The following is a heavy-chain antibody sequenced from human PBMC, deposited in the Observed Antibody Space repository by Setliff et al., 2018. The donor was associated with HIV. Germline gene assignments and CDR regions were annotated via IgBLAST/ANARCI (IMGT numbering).Heavy chain of an antibody. J-gene: IGHJ3*02. CDR1: SGSISTYY. D-gene: IGHD3-10*01. CDR2: IYYTVSH. Sequence: SETLSLTCTVSSGSISTYYWTWIRQPPGKGLEYIEYIYYTVSHNYNPSLNGRVTISIDMSKSQFSLKLNSLTAADTAVYYCASGPTHYFGNNKPSWPDAFDIWGLGTMFTVSS. CDR3: ASGPTHYFGNNKPSWPDAFDI. V-gene: IGHV4-59*01.